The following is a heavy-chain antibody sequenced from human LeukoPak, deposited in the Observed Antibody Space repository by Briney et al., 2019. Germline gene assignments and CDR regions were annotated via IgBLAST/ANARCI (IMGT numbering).Heavy chain of an antibody. CDR1: GFTFSSYS. J-gene: IGHJ6*02. CDR3: ARETPSMVRSYGMDV. V-gene: IGHV3-21*01. CDR2: ISSSSSYI. D-gene: IGHD3-10*01. Sequence: PGGSLRLSCAASGFTFSSYSMNWVRQAPGKGLEWVSSISSSSSYIYYADSVKGRFTISRDNAKNSLYLQMNSLRAEDTAVYYCARETPSMVRSYGMDVWGQGTTVTVSS.